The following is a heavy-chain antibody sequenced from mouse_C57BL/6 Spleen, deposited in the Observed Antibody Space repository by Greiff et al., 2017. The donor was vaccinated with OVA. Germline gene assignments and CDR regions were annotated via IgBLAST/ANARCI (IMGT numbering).Heavy chain of an antibody. CDR2: IDPSDSET. Sequence: QVQLQQPGAELVRPGSSVKLSCKASGYTFTSYWMHWVKQRPIQGLEWIGNIDPSDSETHYNQKFKDKATLTVDKSSSTAYMQLSSLTSEDSAVYNCARGGITTVVDYWGQGTTLTVSS. V-gene: IGHV1-52*01. D-gene: IGHD1-1*01. CDR1: GYTFTSYW. CDR3: ARGGITTVVDY. J-gene: IGHJ2*01.